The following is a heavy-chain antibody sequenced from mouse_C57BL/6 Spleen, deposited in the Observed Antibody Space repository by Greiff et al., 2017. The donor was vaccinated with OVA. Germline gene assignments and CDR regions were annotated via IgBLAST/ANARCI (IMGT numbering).Heavy chain of an antibody. V-gene: IGHV1-81*01. Sequence: VQLQQSGAELARPGASVKLSCKASGYTFTSYGISWVKQRTGQGLEWIGEIYPRSGNTYYNEKFKGKATLTADKSSSTAYMELRSLTSDDSAVYFCARSGGVWDCFGDYWGQGTTLTVSS. CDR3: ARSGGVWDCFGDY. J-gene: IGHJ2*01. CDR1: GYTFTSYG. CDR2: IYPRSGNT. D-gene: IGHD4-1*01.